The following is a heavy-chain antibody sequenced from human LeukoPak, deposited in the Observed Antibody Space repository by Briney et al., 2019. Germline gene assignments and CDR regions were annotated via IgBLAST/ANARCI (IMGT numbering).Heavy chain of an antibody. CDR1: GGSISSYY. CDR3: ARVSATAAADHYYYMDV. CDR2: IYYSGST. J-gene: IGHJ6*03. Sequence: PSETLSLTCTVSGGSISSYYWSWIRQPPGRGLEWIGYIYYSGSTNYNPSLKSRVTISVDTSKNQFSLKLSSVTAADTAVYYCARVSATAAADHYYYMDVWGKGTTVTVSS. D-gene: IGHD5-12*01. V-gene: IGHV4-59*01.